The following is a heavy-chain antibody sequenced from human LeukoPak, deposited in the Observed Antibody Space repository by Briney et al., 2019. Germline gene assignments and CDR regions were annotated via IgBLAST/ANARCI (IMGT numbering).Heavy chain of an antibody. CDR1: GYTFTSYY. J-gene: IGHJ5*02. D-gene: IGHD4-17*01. V-gene: IGHV1-2*02. CDR3: ARYGDYGFNWFDP. CDR2: INPNSGGT. Sequence: ASVKVSCKASGYTFTSYYMHWVRQAPGQGLEWMGWINPNSGGTNYAQKFQGRVTMTRDTSISTAYMELSRLRSDDTAVYYCARYGDYGFNWFDPWGQGTLVTVSS.